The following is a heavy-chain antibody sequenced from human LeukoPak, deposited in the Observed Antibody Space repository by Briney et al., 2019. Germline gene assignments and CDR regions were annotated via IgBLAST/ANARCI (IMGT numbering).Heavy chain of an antibody. CDR3: ARGAGYSSSWYAYRPIDWYFDL. Sequence: PGRSLRLSCAASGFTFSSYAMHWVRQAPGKGLEWVAVISYDGSNKYYADSVKGRFTLSRHNSKNTLYLQMNSLRAEDTAVYYCARGAGYSSSWYAYRPIDWYFDLWGRGTLVTVSS. D-gene: IGHD6-13*01. J-gene: IGHJ2*01. CDR1: GFTFSSYA. CDR2: ISYDGSNK. V-gene: IGHV3-30-3*01.